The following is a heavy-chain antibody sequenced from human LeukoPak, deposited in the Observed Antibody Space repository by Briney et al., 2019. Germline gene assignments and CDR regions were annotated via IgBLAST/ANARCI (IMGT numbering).Heavy chain of an antibody. CDR2: MNPNSGNT. Sequence: ASVKVSCKASGYTSTSYDINWVRQATGQGLEWMGWMNPNSGNTGYARKFQGRVTMTRNTSISTAYMELSSLRSEDTAVYYCARAANYDFWSGYTYYFGYWGQGTLVTVSS. D-gene: IGHD3-3*01. J-gene: IGHJ4*02. CDR1: GYTSTSYD. V-gene: IGHV1-8*01. CDR3: ARAANYDFWSGYTYYFGY.